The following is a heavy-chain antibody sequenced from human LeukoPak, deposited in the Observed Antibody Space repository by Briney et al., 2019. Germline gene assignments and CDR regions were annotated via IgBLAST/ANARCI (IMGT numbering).Heavy chain of an antibody. CDR1: GGSISSSSYY. D-gene: IGHD5-18*01. Sequence: SSETLSLTCTVSGGSISSSSYYWGWIRQPPGKGLERIGSIYYSGSTYYNPSLKSRVTISVDTSKNQFSLKLSSVTAADTAVYYCARRPEEYTAMVFFDYWGQGTLVTVSS. CDR2: IYYSGST. J-gene: IGHJ4*02. CDR3: ARRPEEYTAMVFFDY. V-gene: IGHV4-39*01.